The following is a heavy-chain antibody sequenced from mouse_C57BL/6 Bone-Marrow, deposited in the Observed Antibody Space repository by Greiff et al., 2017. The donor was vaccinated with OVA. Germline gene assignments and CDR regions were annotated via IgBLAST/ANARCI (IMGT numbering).Heavy chain of an antibody. CDR1: GFTFSDYG. V-gene: IGHV5-15*01. J-gene: IGHJ4*01. D-gene: IGHD1-1*01. CDR3: ARHDYGTRYYAMDY. Sequence: EVKLVESGGGLVQPGGSLKLSCAASGFTFSDYGMAWVRQAPRKGPEWVAFISNLAYSIYYADTVTGRFTFSRENAKNTLYLEMSSLRSEDTAMYYCARHDYGTRYYAMDYWGQGTSVTVSS. CDR2: ISNLAYSI.